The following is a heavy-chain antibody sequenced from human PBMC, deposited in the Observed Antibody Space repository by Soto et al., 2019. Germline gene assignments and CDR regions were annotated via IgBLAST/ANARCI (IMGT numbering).Heavy chain of an antibody. CDR1: GSSISSGGYS. Sequence: SETLSLTCAVSGSSISSGGYSWSWIRQPPGKGLEWIAYIYHSGSTYYNPSLKSRVTISVDRSKNQFSLKLSSMTAADTAVYYCARGRRVRGVIGYYGMDVWGQGTTVT. J-gene: IGHJ6*02. CDR3: ARGRRVRGVIGYYGMDV. V-gene: IGHV4-30-2*01. CDR2: IYHSGST. D-gene: IGHD3-10*01.